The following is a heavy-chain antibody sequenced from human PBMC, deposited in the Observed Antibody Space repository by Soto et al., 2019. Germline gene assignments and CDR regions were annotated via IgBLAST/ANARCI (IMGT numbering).Heavy chain of an antibody. CDR3: AVDIVVVPAAIGDYYYYGMDV. V-gene: IGHV1-69*13. D-gene: IGHD2-2*02. CDR1: EGTFSSYA. J-gene: IGHJ6*02. Sequence: SVKVSCKASEGTFSSYAISWVRQAPGQGLEWMGGIIPIFGTANYAQKFQGRVTITADESTSTAYMELSSLRSEDTAVYYCAVDIVVVPAAIGDYYYYGMDVWGQGTTVTVSS. CDR2: IIPIFGTA.